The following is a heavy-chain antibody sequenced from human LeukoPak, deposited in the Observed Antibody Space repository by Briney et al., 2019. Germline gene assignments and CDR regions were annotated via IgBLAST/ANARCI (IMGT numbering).Heavy chain of an antibody. V-gene: IGHV3-21*01. CDR2: ITDSGGNT. D-gene: IGHD3-22*01. J-gene: IGHJ4*02. CDR3: ARRDSLDY. Sequence: GGSLRLSCVASGFTFTNYGMSWVRQAPGMGLEWVSVITDSGGNTEYADSVKGRFTISRDNAKNSLYLQMNSLRAEDTAVYYCARRDSLDYWGQGTLVTVSS. CDR1: GFTFTNYG.